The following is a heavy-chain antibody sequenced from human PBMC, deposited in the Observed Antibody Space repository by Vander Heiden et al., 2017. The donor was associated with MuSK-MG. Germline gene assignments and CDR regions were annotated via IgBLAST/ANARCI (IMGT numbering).Heavy chain of an antibody. D-gene: IGHD2-15*01. CDR1: GLTFSSYS. CDR3: ARDPPGYCSGGSCLGAFDI. Sequence: EVQLVESGGGLVQPGGSLRLSCAASGLTFSSYSMNWVRQAPGKGLEWVSYISSSSSTIYYADSVKGRFTISRDNAKNSLYLQMNSLRDEDTAVYYCARDPPGYCSGGSCLGAFDIWGQGTMVTVSS. CDR2: ISSSSSTI. V-gene: IGHV3-48*02. J-gene: IGHJ3*02.